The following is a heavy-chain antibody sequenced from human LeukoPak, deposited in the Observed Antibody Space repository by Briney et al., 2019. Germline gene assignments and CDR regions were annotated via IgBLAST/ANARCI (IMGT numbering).Heavy chain of an antibody. Sequence: SETLSLTCTVSGGSITQYDWSWIRQPPGKGLEWIGYIFYSGNTNYNPSLKSRVTISVDTSKNQFSLKLSSVTAADTAVYYCARHWETSSWYVDYWGQGTLVTVSS. D-gene: IGHD6-13*01. CDR1: GGSITQYD. V-gene: IGHV4-59*08. CDR2: IFYSGNT. J-gene: IGHJ4*02. CDR3: ARHWETSSWYVDY.